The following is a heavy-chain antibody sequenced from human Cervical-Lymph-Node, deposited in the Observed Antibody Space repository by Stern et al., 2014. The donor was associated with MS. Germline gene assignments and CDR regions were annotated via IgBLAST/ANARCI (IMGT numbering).Heavy chain of an antibody. CDR2: ISNAGSNK. CDR3: ALPGHFYTNAPDY. J-gene: IGHJ4*02. Sequence: VQLVESGGGVVQPGGSLRLSCATSGFAFASYDLPWVRQAPGKGLEWVAFISNAGSNKYYADSLKDRSIVSRDYSKKTLNLQINSLRREDTAVYYCALPGHFYTNAPDYWGQGTLVTVSS. D-gene: IGHD2-8*01. V-gene: IGHV3-30*03. CDR1: GFAFASYD.